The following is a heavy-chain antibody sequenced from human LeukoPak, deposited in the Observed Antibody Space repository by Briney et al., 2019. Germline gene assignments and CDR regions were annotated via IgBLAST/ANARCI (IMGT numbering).Heavy chain of an antibody. V-gene: IGHV1-69*05. D-gene: IGHD3-22*01. CDR1: GGTFSSYA. J-gene: IGHJ6*03. CDR3: ASGGYGYYYYYMDV. Sequence: SVKVSCKASGGTFSSYAISWVRQAPGQGLEWMGRIIPIFGTANYAQKFQGRVTITTDESTSTAYMELSSLRSEDTAVYYCASGGYGYYYYYMDVWGKGTTVTVSS. CDR2: IIPIFGTA.